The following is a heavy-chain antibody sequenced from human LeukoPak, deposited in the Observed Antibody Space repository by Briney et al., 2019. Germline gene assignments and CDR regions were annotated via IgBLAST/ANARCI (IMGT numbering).Heavy chain of an antibody. CDR1: GFTFSNYL. CDR3: TRDFDYGGGL. CDR2: IHSDGSST. D-gene: IGHD4-23*01. Sequence: GGSLRLSCAPSGFTFSNYLIHWVRQAPGKGLVWVARIHSDGSSTSYADSVKGRFTTSRDNAKKTMYLQMNSLRAEDTAVYYCTRDFDYGGGLWGQGTLVTVSS. V-gene: IGHV3-74*01. J-gene: IGHJ4*02.